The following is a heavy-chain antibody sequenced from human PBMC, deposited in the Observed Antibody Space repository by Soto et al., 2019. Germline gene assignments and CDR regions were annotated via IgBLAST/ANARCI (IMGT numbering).Heavy chain of an antibody. V-gene: IGHV5-51*01. CDR2: IYPGDSAT. Sequence: PGESLKISCKASGYSFTTYWIGWVRQMPGKGLEWMGIIYPGDSATRYSPSFQGQVTMSADKSISTAYLQWSSLKASDTAMYDCARGFSGSSKGGGFDYWGQGTLVTVSS. CDR3: ARGFSGSSKGGGFDY. CDR1: GYSFTTYW. J-gene: IGHJ4*02. D-gene: IGHD1-26*01.